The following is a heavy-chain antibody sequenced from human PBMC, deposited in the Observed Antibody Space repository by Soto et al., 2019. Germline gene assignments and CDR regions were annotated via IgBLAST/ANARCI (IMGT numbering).Heavy chain of an antibody. CDR1: GGSISSGGYS. CDR2: IYHSGST. V-gene: IGHV4-30-2*01. CDR3: ARAAIAAATLTGWFAP. D-gene: IGHD6-25*01. Sequence: PSETLSLTCAVSGGSISSGGYSWSWIRQPPGKGLEWIGYIYHSGSTYYNPSLKSRVTISVDRSKNQFSLKLSSVTAADTAVYYCARAAIAAATLTGWFAPWGQGTLVTVSS. J-gene: IGHJ5*02.